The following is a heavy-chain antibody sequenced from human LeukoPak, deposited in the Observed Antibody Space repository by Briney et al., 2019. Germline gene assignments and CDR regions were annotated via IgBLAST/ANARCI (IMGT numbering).Heavy chain of an antibody. CDR1: GFTFHDHT. CDR2: ITWDGDVT. V-gene: IGHV3-43*01. CDR3: AKDKSFAGYSSGWGWYFDL. Sequence: GGSLRLSCAASGFTFHDHTMHWVRQTPGKGLEWLSLITWDGDVTYYADSVKGRFTISRDNAKNSLYLQMNSLRAEDTALYYCAKDKSFAGYSSGWGWYFDLWGRGTLVSVSS. D-gene: IGHD6-19*01. J-gene: IGHJ2*01.